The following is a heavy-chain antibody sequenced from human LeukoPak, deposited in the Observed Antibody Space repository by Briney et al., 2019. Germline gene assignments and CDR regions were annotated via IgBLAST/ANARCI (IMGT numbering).Heavy chain of an antibody. CDR1: GYTLSSYA. CDR3: AKDYLYGRDYYYYMDV. CDR2: ITGSGGIT. Sequence: GGSLRLSCAASGYTLSSYAMSWVRQAPGKGLEWVSTITGSGGITHSADSVKGRFTISRDNSKNTLYLQMNSLRAEDTALYYCAKDYLYGRDYYYYMDVWGKGTTVTASS. V-gene: IGHV3-23*01. J-gene: IGHJ6*03. D-gene: IGHD3-16*02.